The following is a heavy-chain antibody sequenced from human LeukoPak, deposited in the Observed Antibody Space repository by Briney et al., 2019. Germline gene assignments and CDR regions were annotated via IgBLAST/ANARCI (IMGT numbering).Heavy chain of an antibody. V-gene: IGHV4-34*01. D-gene: IGHD3-3*01. J-gene: IGHJ4*02. CDR2: INHSGST. CDR1: GGSFSGYY. Sequence: SETLSLTCAVYGGSFSGYYWSWIRQPPGKGLEWIGEINHSGSTNYNPSLKSRVTISVDTSKNQFSLKLSSVTAADTAVYYCARAQIQHYDFWSGYSTYYFDYWGQGTLVTVSS. CDR3: ARAQIQHYDFWSGYSTYYFDY.